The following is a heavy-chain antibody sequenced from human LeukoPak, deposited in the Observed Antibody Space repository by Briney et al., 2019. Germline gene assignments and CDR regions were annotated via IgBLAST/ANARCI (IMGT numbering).Heavy chain of an antibody. CDR3: ARQGGYCSASRCPGGFHYMDV. D-gene: IGHD2-15*01. V-gene: IGHV4-4*09. CDR2: IYTFGST. J-gene: IGHJ6*03. Sequence: PSETLSLTCTVSGGSMSGYYWSWIRQPPGKGLEGIGFIYTFGSTKYNPSLKSRVTISGDMSRRQFSLKLTSVAAADTAVYFCARQGGYCSASRCPGGFHYMDVWGKGTTVAVSS. CDR1: GGSMSGYY.